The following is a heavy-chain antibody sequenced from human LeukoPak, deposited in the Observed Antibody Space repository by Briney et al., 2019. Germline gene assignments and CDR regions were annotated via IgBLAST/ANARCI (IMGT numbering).Heavy chain of an antibody. CDR3: ARDQGHYYGSGSYYYFDY. D-gene: IGHD3-10*01. V-gene: IGHV3-30*02. Sequence: HPGGSLRLSCAASEFTFSSYAMHWVRQAPDKGLEWVAFIRYDGSNTYYADSVKGRFTISRDNAKNSLYLQMNSLRAEDTAVYYCARDQGHYYGSGSYYYFDYWGQGTLVTVSS. J-gene: IGHJ4*02. CDR2: IRYDGSNT. CDR1: EFTFSSYA.